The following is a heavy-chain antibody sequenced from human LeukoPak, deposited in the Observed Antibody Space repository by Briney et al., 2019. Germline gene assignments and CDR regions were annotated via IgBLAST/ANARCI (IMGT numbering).Heavy chain of an antibody. J-gene: IGHJ3*02. Sequence: PGGSLRLSCAASGFTFSSYWMTWVRQAPGKGLEWVSAISGSGGSTYYADSVKGRFTISRDNSKNTLYLQMNSLRAEDTAVYYCAKEGPPIPGWLAYSAFDIWGQGTMVTVSS. CDR2: ISGSGGST. D-gene: IGHD2-15*01. V-gene: IGHV3-23*01. CDR3: AKEGPPIPGWLAYSAFDI. CDR1: GFTFSSYW.